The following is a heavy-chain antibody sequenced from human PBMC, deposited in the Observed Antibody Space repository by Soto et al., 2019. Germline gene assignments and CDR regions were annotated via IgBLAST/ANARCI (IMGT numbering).Heavy chain of an antibody. CDR3: ARIRRDYTATTFYYYYGMDV. CDR2: IIPIFGTA. Sequence: ASVKVSCKASGGTFSNYAISWVRQAPGQGLEWMGGIIPIFGTANYAQKFQGRVTITADESTSTAYMELSSLRSEDTAVFYCARIRRDYTATTFYYYYGMDVWGQGTTVTVSS. D-gene: IGHD3-16*01. CDR1: GGTFSNYA. V-gene: IGHV1-69*13. J-gene: IGHJ6*02.